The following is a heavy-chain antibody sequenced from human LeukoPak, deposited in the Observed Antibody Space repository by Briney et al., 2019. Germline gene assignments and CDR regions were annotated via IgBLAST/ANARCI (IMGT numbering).Heavy chain of an antibody. CDR3: ARSVYSSSTYYFDY. Sequence: ASVKVSCKASGYTFTSYGISWVRQAPGQGLEWMGWISAYNGNTNYAQKLQGRVTMTTDTSTSTAYMELRSLRSDDTAVYYCARSVYSSSTYYFDYWGQGTLVTVSS. CDR2: ISAYNGNT. CDR1: GYTFTSYG. V-gene: IGHV1-18*01. D-gene: IGHD6-6*01. J-gene: IGHJ4*02.